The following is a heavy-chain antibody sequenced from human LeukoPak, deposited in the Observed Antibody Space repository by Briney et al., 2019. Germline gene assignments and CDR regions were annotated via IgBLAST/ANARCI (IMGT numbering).Heavy chain of an antibody. CDR1: GGSISSSSYY. CDR3: GGVLNTIVVVPAAMKGVRTVPNWFDP. V-gene: IGHV4-39*07. D-gene: IGHD2-2*01. Sequence: SETLSLTCTVSGGSISSSSYYWGWIRQPPGKGLEWIGSIYYSGSTYYNPSLKSRVTISVDTSKNQFSLKLSSVTAADTAVYYCGGVLNTIVVVPAAMKGVRTVPNWFDPWGQGTLVTVSS. CDR2: IYYSGST. J-gene: IGHJ5*02.